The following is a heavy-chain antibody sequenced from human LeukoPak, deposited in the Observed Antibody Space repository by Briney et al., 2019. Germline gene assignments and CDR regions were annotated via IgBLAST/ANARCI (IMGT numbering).Heavy chain of an antibody. CDR2: ISAYNGNT. V-gene: IGHV1-18*01. Sequence: ASVKVSCKASGYTFTSYGISWVRQAPGQGLEWMGWISAYNGNTNYAQKLQGRVTMTTDTSTSTAYMELSSLRSEDTAVYYCARGQVAGPPYYYYMDVWGKGTTVTVSS. J-gene: IGHJ6*03. D-gene: IGHD6-19*01. CDR3: ARGQVAGPPYYYYMDV. CDR1: GYTFTSYG.